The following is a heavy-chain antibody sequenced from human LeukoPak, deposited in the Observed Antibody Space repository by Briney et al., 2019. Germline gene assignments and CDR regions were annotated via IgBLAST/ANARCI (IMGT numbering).Heavy chain of an antibody. D-gene: IGHD6-19*01. Sequence: GGSLRLSCGVSGFTFSDYWMNWVRQAPGKGLEWVASIKQDGSEKYYVYSVKGRFTISRDNAKNSLYLQMSSLRAEDTAVYYCARDDAVAGSRGINYWGQGTLVTVSS. V-gene: IGHV3-7*03. CDR1: GFTFSDYW. CDR3: ARDDAVAGSRGINY. J-gene: IGHJ4*02. CDR2: IKQDGSEK.